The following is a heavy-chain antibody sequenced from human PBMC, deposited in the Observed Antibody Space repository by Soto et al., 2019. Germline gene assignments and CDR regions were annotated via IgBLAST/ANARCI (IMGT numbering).Heavy chain of an antibody. V-gene: IGHV4-31*03. D-gene: IGHD1-1*01. CDR1: GGSMTSGDQY. Sequence: ASETLSLTCTVTGGSMTSGDQYWTWIRHRPGEGLEWFGYINHRGSLYYNPSLKSRVSMSVDTSKNQFSLNLSSVTAADTAVYYCARELPQRQGRNMDVWGQATTVTFS. CDR3: ARELPQRQGRNMDV. CDR2: INHRGSL. J-gene: IGHJ6*02.